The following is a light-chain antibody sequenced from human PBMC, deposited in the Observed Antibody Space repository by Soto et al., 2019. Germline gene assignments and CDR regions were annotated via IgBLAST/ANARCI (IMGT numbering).Light chain of an antibody. Sequence: TGTSSGVGGYNDVSWYQQHPGKAPKLMTYDVSNRPSGVSNRFSGSKSGNTASLTISGLQAEDEADYYCSSYTSSSTPYVFGTGTKVTVL. CDR1: SSGVGGYND. J-gene: IGLJ1*01. CDR3: SSYTSSSTPYV. CDR2: DVS. V-gene: IGLV2-14*01.